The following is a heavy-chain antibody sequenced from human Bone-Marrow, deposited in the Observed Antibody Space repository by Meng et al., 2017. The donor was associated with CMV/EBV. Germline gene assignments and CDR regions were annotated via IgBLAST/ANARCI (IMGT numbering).Heavy chain of an antibody. Sequence: QVQLVQSGAEVKKPGASVKVSCKASGYTFTGYYMHWVRQAPGQGLEWMGWINPNSGGTNYTQKFQGRVTMTRDTSISTAYMELSRLRSDDTAVYYCARMYYDFWSGYYDLAYYFDYWGQGTLVTVSS. CDR3: ARMYYDFWSGYYDLAYYFDY. V-gene: IGHV1-2*02. CDR2: INPNSGGT. J-gene: IGHJ4*02. D-gene: IGHD3-3*01. CDR1: GYTFTGYY.